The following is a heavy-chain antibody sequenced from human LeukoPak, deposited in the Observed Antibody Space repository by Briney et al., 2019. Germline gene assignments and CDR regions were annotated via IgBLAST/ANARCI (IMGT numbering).Heavy chain of an antibody. CDR3: ARVIGYSGSYGGAFDI. CDR1: GGSISSYY. J-gene: IGHJ3*02. CDR2: IYYSGST. V-gene: IGHV4-59*01. D-gene: IGHD1-26*01. Sequence: SETLSLTCTVSGGSISSYYWSWIRQPPGKGLEGIGYIYYSGSTNYNPSLKSRVTISVDTSKNQFSLKLSSVTAADTAVYYCARVIGYSGSYGGAFDIWGQGTMVTVSS.